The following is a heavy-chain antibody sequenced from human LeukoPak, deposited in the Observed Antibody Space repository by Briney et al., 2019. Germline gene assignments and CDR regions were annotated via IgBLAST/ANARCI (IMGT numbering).Heavy chain of an antibody. CDR2: IYHCGST. CDR1: GGSISTYY. V-gene: IGHV4-59*01. Sequence: SETLSLTCTVSGGSISTYYWNWIRQPPGKGLEWIGYIYHCGSTNYNPSLQSRVTISVDTSKNQFSLNLNSVTAADTAVYYCARGGAARLHFQNWGQGTLVTVSS. CDR3: ARGGAARLHFQN. D-gene: IGHD6-6*01. J-gene: IGHJ1*01.